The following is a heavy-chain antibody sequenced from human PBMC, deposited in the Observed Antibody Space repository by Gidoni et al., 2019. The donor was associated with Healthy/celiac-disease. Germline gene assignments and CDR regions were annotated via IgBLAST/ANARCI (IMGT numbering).Heavy chain of an antibody. CDR2: INPNSGGT. CDR1: GYTFTGYY. J-gene: IGHJ4*02. V-gene: IGHV1-2*06. Sequence: HVQLVQSGAALKKPGASVTVSCKAAGYTFTGYYMHWVRQAPGQGLEWMGRINPNSGGTNYAQKFQGRVTMTRDTSISTAYMELSRLRSDDTAVYYCARGRVVVAATQDYWGQGTLVTVSS. CDR3: ARGRVVVAATQDY. D-gene: IGHD2-15*01.